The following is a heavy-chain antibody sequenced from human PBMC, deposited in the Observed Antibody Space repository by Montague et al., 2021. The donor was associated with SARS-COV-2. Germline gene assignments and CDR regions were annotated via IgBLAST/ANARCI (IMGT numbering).Heavy chain of an antibody. Sequence: SETLSLTCTVSGGSITNNIDYWAWIRQPPGKGLEWIGSIYYTGNTYYNPSLKSRVTISVDTSKDQFSLKLNSVTATDTAVYYCARLESTRGVIIRGAFHIWGQGTKVTVSS. CDR3: ARLESTRGVIIRGAFHI. J-gene: IGHJ3*02. D-gene: IGHD3-10*01. CDR1: GGSITNNIDY. CDR2: IYYTGNT. V-gene: IGHV4-39*01.